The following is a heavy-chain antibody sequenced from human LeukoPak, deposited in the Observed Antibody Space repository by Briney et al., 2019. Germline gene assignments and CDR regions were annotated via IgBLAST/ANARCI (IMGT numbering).Heavy chain of an antibody. Sequence: PSETLSLTCAVYGGSFSGYYWSWIRQPPGKGLEWIGEINHSGGTNYNPSLKSRVTISVDTSKNQFSLKLSSVTAADTAVYYCARVRPNYYYYMDVWGKGTTVTVSS. V-gene: IGHV4-34*01. CDR3: ARVRPNYYYYMDV. J-gene: IGHJ6*03. CDR1: GGSFSGYY. CDR2: INHSGGT.